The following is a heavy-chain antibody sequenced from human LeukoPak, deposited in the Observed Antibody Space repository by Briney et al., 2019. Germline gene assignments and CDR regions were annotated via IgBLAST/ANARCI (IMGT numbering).Heavy chain of an antibody. D-gene: IGHD3-16*02. J-gene: IGHJ5*02. CDR2: IYYSGST. CDR3: ARGDYVWGSNRLGRFDP. CDR1: GDPINSYY. V-gene: IGHV4-59*01. Sequence: PSETLSLTCTVSGDPINSYYWSWLRQPPGKGLEWIGYIYYSGSTNYNASLKSRVTMSIDTSKNQFSLKLSSVTAADTAVYYCARGDYVWGSNRLGRFDPWGQGTQVTVSS.